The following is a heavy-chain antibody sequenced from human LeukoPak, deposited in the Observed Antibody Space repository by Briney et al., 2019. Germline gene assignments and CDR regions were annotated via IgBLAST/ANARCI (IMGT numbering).Heavy chain of an antibody. CDR1: GFTFSSYG. Sequence: PGGSLRLSCAASGFTFSSYGMHWVRQAPGKGLEWVSSISSSSSYIYYADSVKGRFTISRDNAKNSLFLQMNSLRAEDTAVYYCARDLRYCSSTSCPFDYWGQGTLVTVSS. V-gene: IGHV3-21*01. CDR3: ARDLRYCSSTSCPFDY. D-gene: IGHD2-2*01. CDR2: ISSSSSYI. J-gene: IGHJ4*02.